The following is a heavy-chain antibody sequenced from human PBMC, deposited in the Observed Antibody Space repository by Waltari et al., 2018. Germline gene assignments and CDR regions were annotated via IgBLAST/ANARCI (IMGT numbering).Heavy chain of an antibody. Sequence: QVHLVQSGAEVEKPGASVKVSCKASGYTFNAYGMHWVRQAPGQRLEWMGWLNAGNGNTYYSQRFQGRVTFTSDTSASTAYMQLSSLRSEDTAVYYCVRDTIFGLLDDNYAMDVWGQGTTVTVSS. D-gene: IGHD3-3*01. CDR1: GYTFNAYG. J-gene: IGHJ6*02. CDR3: VRDTIFGLLDDNYAMDV. CDR2: LNAGNGNT. V-gene: IGHV1-3*01.